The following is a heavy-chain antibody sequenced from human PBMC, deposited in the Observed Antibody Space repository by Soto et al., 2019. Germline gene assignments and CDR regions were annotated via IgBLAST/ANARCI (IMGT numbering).Heavy chain of an antibody. CDR2: ISGSGGST. CDR3: AKDKLERPDAFDI. CDR1: GFTFSSYA. J-gene: IGHJ3*02. Sequence: EVQLLESGGGLVQPGGSLRLSCAASGFTFSSYAMSWVRQAPGKGLEWVSAISGSGGSTYYADSVKGRFTISRDNTKNTLYLQMNSLRAEDTAVYYCAKDKLERPDAFDIWGQGTMVTVSS. V-gene: IGHV3-23*01. D-gene: IGHD1-1*01.